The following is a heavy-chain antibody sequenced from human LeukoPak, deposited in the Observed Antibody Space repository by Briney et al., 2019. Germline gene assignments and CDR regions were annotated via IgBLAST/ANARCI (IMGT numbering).Heavy chain of an antibody. D-gene: IGHD4-23*01. Sequence: SETLSLTCTVSGGSISSYYWSWIRQPPGKGLEWIGYIYYSGSTNYNPSLKSRVTISVDTSKNQFSLKLSSVTAADTAVYYCARDYGGNGYYFDYWGQGTLVTVSP. CDR1: GGSISSYY. CDR3: ARDYGGNGYYFDY. V-gene: IGHV4-59*01. CDR2: IYYSGST. J-gene: IGHJ4*02.